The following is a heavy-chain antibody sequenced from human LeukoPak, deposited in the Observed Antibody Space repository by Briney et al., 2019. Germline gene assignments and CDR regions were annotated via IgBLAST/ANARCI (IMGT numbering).Heavy chain of an antibody. V-gene: IGHV3-23*01. CDR2: ISGSGGST. CDR1: GFTFSSYA. CDR3: AKAGYGSGSYLIDY. D-gene: IGHD3-10*01. J-gene: IGHJ4*02. Sequence: PGGSLRLSCAASGFTFSSYAMSWVRQAPGKGLEWVSAISGSGGSTYYADSVKGRFTISRDSSKNTLYLQMNSLRAEDTAVYYCAKAGYGSGSYLIDYWGQGTLVTVSS.